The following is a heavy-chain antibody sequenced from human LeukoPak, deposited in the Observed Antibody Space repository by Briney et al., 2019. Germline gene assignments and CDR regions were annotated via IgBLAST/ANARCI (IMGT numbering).Heavy chain of an antibody. D-gene: IGHD3-22*01. V-gene: IGHV1-2*06. J-gene: IGHJ4*02. CDR1: GYTFTGYY. CDR3: ARRVIGYYDSSGGEDY. CDR2: INPNSGGT. Sequence: ASVKVSCKASGYTFTGYYMHWVRQAPGQGLEWMGRINPNSGGTNYAQKFQGRVTMTRDTSISTAYVELSRLRSDDTAVYYCARRVIGYYDSSGGEDYWGQGTLVTVSS.